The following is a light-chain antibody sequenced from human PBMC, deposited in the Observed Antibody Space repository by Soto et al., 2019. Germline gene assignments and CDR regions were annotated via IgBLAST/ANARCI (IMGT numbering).Light chain of an antibody. CDR3: QQYGTSPQT. J-gene: IGKJ1*01. CDR1: QSVTSNY. Sequence: EIVLTQSPGTLSLSPGERATLSCRASQSVTSNYLAWYQQKPGQAPGLLIYDTSTRGSGVPDRFSGSGSGTEFTLTISRLEPEDFAVYYCQQYGTSPQTFGQGTKVDFK. V-gene: IGKV3-20*01. CDR2: DTS.